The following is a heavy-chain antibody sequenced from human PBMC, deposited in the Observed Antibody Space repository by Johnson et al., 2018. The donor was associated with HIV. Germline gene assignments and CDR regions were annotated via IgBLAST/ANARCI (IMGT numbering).Heavy chain of an antibody. CDR1: GFTFSNYG. CDR3: ARSIVVVISDAFDI. J-gene: IGHJ3*02. V-gene: IGHV3-33*01. D-gene: IGHD3-22*01. Sequence: QVQLVESGGGVVQPGRSLRLSCAASGFTFSNYGMHWVRQAPGKGLEWVAIIWFDGNTEYYADSVKGRFTISRDNSKNTLYLKMKRLRAEDTAVYYCARSIVVVISDAFDIWGQGTMVTVSS. CDR2: IWFDGNTE.